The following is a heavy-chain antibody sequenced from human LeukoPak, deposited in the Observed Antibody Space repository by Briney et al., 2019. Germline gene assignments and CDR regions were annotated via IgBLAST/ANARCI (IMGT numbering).Heavy chain of an antibody. CDR3: AKSRYYYDSQSAFDI. CDR2: ISGSGGST. V-gene: IGHV3-23*01. J-gene: IGHJ3*02. Sequence: GGSLRLSCAASGFTFSSYAMSWVRQAPGKRLEWVSAISGSGGSTYYADSVKGRFTISRDNSKNTLYLQMNSLRAEDTAVYYCAKSRYYYDSQSAFDIWGQGTMVTVSS. CDR1: GFTFSSYA. D-gene: IGHD3-22*01.